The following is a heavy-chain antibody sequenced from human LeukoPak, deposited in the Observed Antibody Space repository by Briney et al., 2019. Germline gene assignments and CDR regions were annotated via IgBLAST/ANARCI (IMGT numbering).Heavy chain of an antibody. CDR1: GFTFSSYW. CDR3: VRAMDY. V-gene: IGHV3-7*03. J-gene: IGHJ4*02. Sequence: AGGSLRLSCAASGFTFSSYWMSWVRQAPGRGLEWVANKKQDGSETYYVDSVKGRFTISRDNAKNSLYLQMNSLRVEDTAVYYCVRAMDYRGQGTLVTVSS. CDR2: KKQDGSET.